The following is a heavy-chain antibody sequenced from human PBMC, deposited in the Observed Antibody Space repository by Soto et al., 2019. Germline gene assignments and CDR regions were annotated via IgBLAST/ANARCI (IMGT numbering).Heavy chain of an antibody. J-gene: IGHJ6*03. CDR2: IIPIFGTA. CDR1: GGTFSSYA. D-gene: IGHD6-6*01. CDR3: ARHVSSSSSAHMDV. V-gene: IGHV1-69*13. Sequence: SVKVSCKASGGTFSSYAISWVRQAPGQGLEWMGGIIPIFGTANYAQKFQGRVTITADESTSTAYMELSSLRSEDTAMYYCARHVSSSSSAHMDVWGKGTTVTVSS.